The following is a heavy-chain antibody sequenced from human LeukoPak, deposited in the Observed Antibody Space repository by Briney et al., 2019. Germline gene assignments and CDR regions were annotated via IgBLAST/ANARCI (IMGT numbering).Heavy chain of an antibody. CDR2: FHPPDDEA. CDR1: GGTFIANS. Sequence: ASVKVSCKASGGTFIANSIHWVRQAPGKGLEWMGRFHPPDDEAKYLERFDGRIAITADTSTDTSYLELKGLTSDDTALYFCAVGRGFAHGRLEEWGQGTLITVSS. J-gene: IGHJ4*02. V-gene: IGHV1-69-2*01. CDR3: AVGRGFAHGRLEE. D-gene: IGHD5-12*01.